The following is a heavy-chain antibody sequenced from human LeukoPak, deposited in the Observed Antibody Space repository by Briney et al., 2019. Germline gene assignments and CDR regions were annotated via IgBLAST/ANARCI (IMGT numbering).Heavy chain of an antibody. CDR2: ISGSGGST. V-gene: IGHV3-23*01. CDR3: AKGDYYDSSFPIDY. CDR1: GFTFSSYA. J-gene: IGHJ4*02. D-gene: IGHD3-22*01. Sequence: PGGSLRLSCAASGFTFSSYAMSWVRQAPGKGLEWVSAISGSGGSTYYADSVKGRFTISRDNSKNTLYLQMNSLRAEDTAVYYCAKGDYYDSSFPIDYWGQGTLVTVSS.